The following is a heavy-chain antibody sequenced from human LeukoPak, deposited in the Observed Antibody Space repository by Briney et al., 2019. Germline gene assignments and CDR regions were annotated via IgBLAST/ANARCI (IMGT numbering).Heavy chain of an antibody. CDR3: ATGYYYGSGSDL. V-gene: IGHV1-24*01. Sequence: GASVKVSCKVSGYTLTELSMHWVRQAPGKGHERMGGFDPEDGETIYAQKFQGRVTMTEVTSTDTAYIELSSLRSEDTAVYYCATGYYYGSGSDLWGQGTLVTVSS. CDR1: GYTLTELS. J-gene: IGHJ4*02. D-gene: IGHD3-10*01. CDR2: FDPEDGET.